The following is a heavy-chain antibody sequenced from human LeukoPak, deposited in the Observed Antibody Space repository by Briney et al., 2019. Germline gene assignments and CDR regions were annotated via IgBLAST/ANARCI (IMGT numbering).Heavy chain of an antibody. CDR1: GFTFSNYA. V-gene: IGHV3-23*01. Sequence: HPGGSLRLSCAASGFTFSNYAMSWVRQAPGKGLEWVSAISGGGGSTYYADSVKGRFTISRDNSKNTLYLQMNSLRAEDTAVYYCARAWYYDSSGYWWFDPWGQGTLVTVSS. J-gene: IGHJ5*02. CDR3: ARAWYYDSSGYWWFDP. CDR2: ISGGGGST. D-gene: IGHD3-22*01.